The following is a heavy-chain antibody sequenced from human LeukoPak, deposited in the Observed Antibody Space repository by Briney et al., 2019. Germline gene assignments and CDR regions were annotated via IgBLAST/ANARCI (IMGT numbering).Heavy chain of an antibody. D-gene: IGHD1-26*01. Sequence: SETLSLTCTVSGASISRDYWTWIRQPPGKGLEWIGYIYNGGSTTYSPSLNSRVTISLDTSDNQVSLRLSSVTAADTAVYYCAKGGTYGGGADYWGQGTLVTVSS. CDR2: IYNGGST. V-gene: IGHV4-59*01. J-gene: IGHJ4*02. CDR3: AKGGTYGGGADY. CDR1: GASISRDY.